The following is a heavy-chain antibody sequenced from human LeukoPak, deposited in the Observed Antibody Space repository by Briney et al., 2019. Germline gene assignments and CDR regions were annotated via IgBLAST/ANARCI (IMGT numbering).Heavy chain of an antibody. CDR3: ARGSSALDY. J-gene: IGHJ4*02. D-gene: IGHD3-22*01. V-gene: IGHV3-21*01. CDR2: ISSTSSYI. CDR1: GSTFSDYT. Sequence: PGGSLKLSCAASGSTFSDYTMNWVRQAPGKGLEWVSSISSTSSYIYYSDSVKGRFTISRDSAKSSLYLQMNSLRAEDTAVYYCARGSSALDYWGQGTLVTVSS.